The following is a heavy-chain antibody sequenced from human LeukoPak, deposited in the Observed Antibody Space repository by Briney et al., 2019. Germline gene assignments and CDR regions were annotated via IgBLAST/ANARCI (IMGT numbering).Heavy chain of an antibody. D-gene: IGHD2-15*01. CDR1: GYTFTSYD. CDR3: ARPHMRTYSTPNDAFDI. Sequence: GASVKVSCKASGYTFTSYDINWVRQATGQGLEWMGWMNPNSGNTGYAQKFQGRVTMTRNTSISTAYMELSSLRSEDTAVYYCARPHMRTYSTPNDAFDIWGQGTMVTVSS. CDR2: MNPNSGNT. V-gene: IGHV1-8*02. J-gene: IGHJ3*02.